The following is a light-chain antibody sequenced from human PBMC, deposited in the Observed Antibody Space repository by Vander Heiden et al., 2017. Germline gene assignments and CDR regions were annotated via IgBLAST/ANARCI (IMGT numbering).Light chain of an antibody. CDR2: WAA. Sequence: DIVMTQSPDSLAVSLGERATINCKSSQSVLYSSKNKNYLAWCQQKPGQPPKLLIYWAATRESGVPDRFSGSGSGTDFTLTISSLQAEDVADYYCQQYYSTSWTFGQGTKVEIK. V-gene: IGKV4-1*01. J-gene: IGKJ1*01. CDR3: QQYYSTSWT. CDR1: QSVLYSSKNKNY.